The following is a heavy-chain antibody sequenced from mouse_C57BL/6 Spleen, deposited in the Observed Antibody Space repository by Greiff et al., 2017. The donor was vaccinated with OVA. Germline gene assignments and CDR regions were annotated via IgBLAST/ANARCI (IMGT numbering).Heavy chain of an antibody. Sequence: EVNLVESEGGLVQPGSSMKLSCTASGFTFSDYYMAWVRQVPEKGLEWVANINYDGSSTYYLDSLKSRFIISRDNAKNILYLQMSSLKSEDTATYYCAKGGYDGYFDYWGQGTTLTVSS. V-gene: IGHV5-16*01. D-gene: IGHD2-3*01. J-gene: IGHJ2*01. CDR3: AKGGYDGYFDY. CDR1: GFTFSDYY. CDR2: INYDGSST.